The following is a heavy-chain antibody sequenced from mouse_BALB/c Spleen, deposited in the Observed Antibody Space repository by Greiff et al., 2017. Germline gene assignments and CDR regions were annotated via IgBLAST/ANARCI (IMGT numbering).Heavy chain of an antibody. CDR2: INPSNGGT. D-gene: IGHD1-1*01. V-gene: IGHV1S16*01. J-gene: IGHJ3*01. CDR3: TIYYGSSSGFAY. CDR1: GYTFTSSW. Sequence: QVQLQQPGSVLVRPGASVKLSCKASGYTFTSSWMHWAKQRPGQGLEWIGEINPSNGGTNYNEKFKRKATLTVDKSSSTAYMQLSSLTSEDSAVYYCTIYYGSSSGFAYWGQGTLVTVSA.